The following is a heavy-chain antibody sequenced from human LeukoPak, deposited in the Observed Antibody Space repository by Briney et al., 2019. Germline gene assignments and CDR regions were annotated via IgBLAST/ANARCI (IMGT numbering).Heavy chain of an antibody. CDR1: GFTFRSYG. J-gene: IGHJ3*02. CDR2: TTYDGNNK. Sequence: GGSLRLSCAASGFTFRSYGMHWVRQAPGKGLEWVAVTTYDGNNKYYADSVKGRFTISRDNAKISLYLEMNSLRAEDTAEYYCAGHYYDSGGYYCAFDIWGRGAMVTVSS. CDR3: AGHYYDSGGYYCAFDI. D-gene: IGHD3-22*01. V-gene: IGHV3-30*03.